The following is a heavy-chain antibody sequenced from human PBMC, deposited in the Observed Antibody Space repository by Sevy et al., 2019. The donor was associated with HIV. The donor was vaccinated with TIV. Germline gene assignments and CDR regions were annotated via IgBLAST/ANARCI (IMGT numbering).Heavy chain of an antibody. D-gene: IGHD1-26*01. J-gene: IGHJ5*01. CDR1: GCSVSSGSYY. V-gene: IGHV4-61*01. Sequence: SETLSLTCTVSGCSVSSGSYYWSWIRQPPGKGLEWIGYIYYSGSTNYNPSLKSRVTISVETSKNQFSLKVSSVTDADTAVYYCAGLVGATHIPDSWGQGTLVTVSS. CDR2: IYYSGST. CDR3: AGLVGATHIPDS.